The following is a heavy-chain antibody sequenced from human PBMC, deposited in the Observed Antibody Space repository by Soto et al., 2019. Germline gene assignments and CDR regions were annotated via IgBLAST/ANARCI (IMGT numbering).Heavy chain of an antibody. V-gene: IGHV3-30*18. D-gene: IGHD4-4*01. CDR1: GVTSITYG. Sequence: RVACRSAGVTSITYGMHCISKAPGKGLEWVAFISYDGSNKYYADSVKGRFTISRDNSKNTLYLQMNSLRAEDTAVYYCAKDYTDYTYSFDYWGQGTLVTVSS. CDR3: AKDYTDYTYSFDY. CDR2: ISYDGSNK. J-gene: IGHJ4*02.